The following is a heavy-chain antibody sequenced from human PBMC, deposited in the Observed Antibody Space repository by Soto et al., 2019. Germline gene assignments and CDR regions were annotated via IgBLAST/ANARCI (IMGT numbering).Heavy chain of an antibody. CDR2: INSDGSST. Sequence: GGSRRLSCAASGFTFSSYWMHWVRQAPGKGLVWVSRINSDGSSTSYADSVKGRFTISRDNAKNTLYLQMNSLRAEDTAVYYCARVVYDFWSGHYYVGGMDVWGQGTTVTVSS. D-gene: IGHD3-3*01. CDR1: GFTFSSYW. CDR3: ARVVYDFWSGHYYVGGMDV. J-gene: IGHJ6*02. V-gene: IGHV3-74*01.